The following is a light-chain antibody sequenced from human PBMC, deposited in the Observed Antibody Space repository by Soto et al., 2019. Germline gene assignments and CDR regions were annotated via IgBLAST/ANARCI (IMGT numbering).Light chain of an antibody. V-gene: IGKV3-11*01. CDR2: DVS. CDR3: QQYGRT. CDR1: ESVTNY. J-gene: IGKJ1*01. Sequence: EIVLTQSPATLSLSPGERGTLSCRASESVTNYLAWYQQKPGQAPRLLVYDVSNRATGIPARFSGGGSGTDFTLTISRLEPEDFAVYYCQQYGRTFGQGTKVDIK.